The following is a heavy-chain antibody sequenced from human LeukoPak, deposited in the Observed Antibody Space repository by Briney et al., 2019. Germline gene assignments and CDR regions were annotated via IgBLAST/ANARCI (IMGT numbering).Heavy chain of an antibody. CDR2: IIPIFGTA. V-gene: IGHV1-69*05. J-gene: IGHJ3*02. D-gene: IGHD3-22*01. CDR1: GGTFSSYA. CDR3: TDSSGYYSHDAFDI. Sequence: SVKVSCKASGGTFSSYAISWVRQAPGQGLEWMGGIIPIFGTANYAQKFQGRVTITTDESTSTAYMELSSLRSEDTAVYYCTDSSGYYSHDAFDIWGQGTMATVSS.